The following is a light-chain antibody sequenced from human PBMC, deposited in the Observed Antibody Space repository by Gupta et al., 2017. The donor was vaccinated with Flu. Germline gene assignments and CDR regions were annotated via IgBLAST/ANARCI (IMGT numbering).Light chain of an antibody. CDR1: SSDVGGYNY. V-gene: IGLV2-14*01. J-gene: IGLJ3*02. Sequence: QSALTQPASVSGSPGQSITISCTATSSDVGGYNYVSWYQQHPGKAPKLMIYEVSNRPSGVSNLFSGSKSGNTASLTISGLQAEDEADYYCSSYTSISPWVFGGGTKLTVL. CDR2: EVS. CDR3: SSYTSISPWV.